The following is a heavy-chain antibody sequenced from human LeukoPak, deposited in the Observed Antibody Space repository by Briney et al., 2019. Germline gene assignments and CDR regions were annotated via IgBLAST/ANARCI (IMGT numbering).Heavy chain of an antibody. CDR1: GGSISSYN. CDR2: IHYTGST. CDR3: ARTGGSFYFYYYMDV. J-gene: IGHJ6*03. D-gene: IGHD1-26*01. Sequence: PSETLSLTCTVSGGSISSYNWGWIRQPPGKGLEWIGSIHYTGSTYYNPSLKSRVTISVDTSKKQFSLKLSSVTAADTAVYYCARTGGSFYFYYYMDVWGKGTTVTVSS. V-gene: IGHV4-39*07.